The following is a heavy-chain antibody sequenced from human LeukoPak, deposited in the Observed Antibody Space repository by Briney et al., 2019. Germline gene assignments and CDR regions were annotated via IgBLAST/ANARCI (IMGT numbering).Heavy chain of an antibody. Sequence: ASVKVSCKASGYTFTGYYMYWVRQAPGQGLEWMGWINPNNGGTNYAQKFQGRGTMTRDTSISTAYMELSRLRSDDTAVYFCARGSRGYCSSTSCYTGFDYWGQGTLVTVSS. CDR2: INPNNGGT. J-gene: IGHJ4*02. V-gene: IGHV1-2*02. D-gene: IGHD2-2*02. CDR3: ARGSRGYCSSTSCYTGFDY. CDR1: GYTFTGYY.